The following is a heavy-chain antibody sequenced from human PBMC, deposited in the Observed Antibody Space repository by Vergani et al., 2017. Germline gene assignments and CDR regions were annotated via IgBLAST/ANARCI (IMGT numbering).Heavy chain of an antibody. CDR3: AREPITFGVYMDV. V-gene: IGHV3-30*14. J-gene: IGHJ6*03. Sequence: QVQLVESGGGVVQPGRSLRLSCAASGFTFSSYAMHWVRQAPGKGLEWVAVISYDGSNKYYADSVKGRFTISRDNSKNTLYLQMNSLRAEDTAVYYCAREPITFGVYMDVWGKGTTVTVSS. CDR1: GFTFSSYA. CDR2: ISYDGSNK. D-gene: IGHD3-16*01.